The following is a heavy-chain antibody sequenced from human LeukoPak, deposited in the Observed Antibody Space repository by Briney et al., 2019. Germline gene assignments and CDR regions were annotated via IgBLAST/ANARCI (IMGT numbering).Heavy chain of an antibody. CDR2: FDPEDGET. J-gene: IGHJ3*02. CDR1: GYTLTELS. CDR3: ATVGTVLRAFDI. V-gene: IGHV1-24*01. Sequence: ASVKVSCKFSGYTLTELSMHWVRQAPGKGLEWMGGFDPEDGETIYAQKLQGRVTMTEDTSTDTAYMELSSLRSEDTAVYHCATVGTVLRAFDIWGQGTKVTVSS. D-gene: IGHD3-10*01.